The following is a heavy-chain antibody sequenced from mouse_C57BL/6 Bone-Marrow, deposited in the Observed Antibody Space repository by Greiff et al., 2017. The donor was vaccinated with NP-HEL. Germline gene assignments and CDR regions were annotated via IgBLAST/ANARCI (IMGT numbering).Heavy chain of an antibody. D-gene: IGHD2-4*01. Sequence: QVHVKQSGAELVKPGASVKISCKASGYAFSSYWMNWVKQRPGKGLEWIGQIYPGDGDTNYNGKFKGKATLNADKSSSTAYMQLSSLTSEDSAVYFCARGGLRQCDYWGQGTTLSVSS. J-gene: IGHJ2*01. CDR2: IYPGDGDT. V-gene: IGHV1-80*01. CDR1: GYAFSSYW. CDR3: ARGGLRQCDY.